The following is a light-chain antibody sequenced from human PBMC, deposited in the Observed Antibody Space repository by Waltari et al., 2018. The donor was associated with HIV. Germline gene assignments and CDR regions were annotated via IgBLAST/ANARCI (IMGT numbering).Light chain of an antibody. V-gene: IGKV1-12*01. CDR2: SAS. Sequence: IQMTQSPSYVSASIGDTVTISCRTNESIGDLLAWYQQRPGEAPRLLIFSASRRESAVPSKFFALVADTDFTLTITGLESEDFATYYCQQASSFPHTFGGGTKV. CDR1: ESIGDL. J-gene: IGKJ4*01. CDR3: QQASSFPHT.